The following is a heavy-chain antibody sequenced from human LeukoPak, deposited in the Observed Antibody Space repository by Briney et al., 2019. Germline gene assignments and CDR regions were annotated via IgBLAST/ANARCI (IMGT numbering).Heavy chain of an antibody. CDR2: IDPSDSYT. J-gene: IGHJ4*02. Sequence: GESLKISCKGSGYSFTSCWITWVCQMPGKGLEWMGRIDPSDSYTSYSPSFQGHVTISADRSISTAYLQWSSLKASDTAIYYCALCYDDSGGYEYFDYWGQGTLVTVSS. CDR3: ALCYDDSGGYEYFDY. D-gene: IGHD3-22*01. V-gene: IGHV5-10-1*01. CDR1: GYSFTSCW.